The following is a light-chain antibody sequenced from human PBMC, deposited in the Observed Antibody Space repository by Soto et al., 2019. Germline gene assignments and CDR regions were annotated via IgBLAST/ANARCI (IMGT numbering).Light chain of an antibody. CDR1: SSDIGIYNF. Sequence: QSALTQPASVSGSPGQSITIFCTGTSSDIGIYNFVSWYQQHPGKAPKLMIYNVYSRPSGVSSRFSGSKSGNTASLTISGLQAEDEAEYYCSSYTNINTRACVFGTGTKVTVL. V-gene: IGLV2-14*03. CDR2: NVY. J-gene: IGLJ1*01. CDR3: SSYTNINTRACV.